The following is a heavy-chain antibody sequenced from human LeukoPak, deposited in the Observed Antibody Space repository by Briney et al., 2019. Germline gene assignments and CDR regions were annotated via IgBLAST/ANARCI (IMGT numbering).Heavy chain of an antibody. CDR3: ARGRMATSY. V-gene: IGHV4-34*01. J-gene: IGHJ4*02. CDR2: INHSGST. Sequence: KPSETLSLTCSGYGGSFSGYHWSWIRQPPGKGLEWIGEINHSGSTNYNPSLKSRVTISVDTSKNQFSLKLSSVTAADTAVYYCARGRMATSYWGQGTLVTVSS. CDR1: GGSFSGYH. D-gene: IGHD5-24*01.